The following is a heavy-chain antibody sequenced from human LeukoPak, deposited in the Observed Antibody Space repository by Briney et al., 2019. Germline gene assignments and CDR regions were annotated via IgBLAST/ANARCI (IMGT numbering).Heavy chain of an antibody. Sequence: GGSLRLSCAASGFTFSSYEMNWVRQAPGKGLEWVSYISSSGSTIYYADSVKGRFTISRDNAKNSLYLQMNSLRAEDTAVYYCARISGSSSWPTYYFDYWGQGTLVTVSS. CDR3: ARISGSSSWPTYYFDY. D-gene: IGHD6-13*01. CDR2: ISSSGSTI. CDR1: GFTFSSYE. J-gene: IGHJ4*02. V-gene: IGHV3-48*03.